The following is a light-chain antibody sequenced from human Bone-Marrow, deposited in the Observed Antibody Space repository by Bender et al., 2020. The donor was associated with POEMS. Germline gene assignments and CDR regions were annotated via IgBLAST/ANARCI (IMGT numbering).Light chain of an antibody. J-gene: IGLJ1*01. Sequence: QSALTQPPSASGSPGQSVTISCTGTSSDVGYYNHVSWYQQNPGKAPKLMIYDVSNRPSGVSNRFSGSKSGNTASLTISGLQAEDEADYYCSSYTSSTTFVVFGTGTKVTVL. CDR3: SSYTSSTTFVV. V-gene: IGLV2-14*01. CDR1: SSDVGYYNH. CDR2: DVS.